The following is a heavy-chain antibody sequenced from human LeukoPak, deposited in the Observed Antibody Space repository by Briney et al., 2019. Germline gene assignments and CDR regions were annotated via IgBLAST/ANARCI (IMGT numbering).Heavy chain of an antibody. CDR1: GGSFSGYY. Sequence: SETLSLTCAVYGGSFSGYYWSWIRQPPGKGLEWIGEINHSGSTNYNPSLKSRVTISVDTSKNQFSLKLGSVTAADTAVYYCARGLIRDYYGSGSYYMGPYYFYGMDVWGQGTTVTVSS. V-gene: IGHV4-34*01. J-gene: IGHJ6*02. CDR3: ARGLIRDYYGSGSYYMGPYYFYGMDV. D-gene: IGHD3-10*01. CDR2: INHSGST.